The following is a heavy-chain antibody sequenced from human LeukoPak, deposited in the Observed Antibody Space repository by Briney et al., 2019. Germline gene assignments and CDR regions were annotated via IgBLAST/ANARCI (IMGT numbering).Heavy chain of an antibody. D-gene: IGHD5-12*01. CDR3: ARDIVATPGY. V-gene: IGHV4-34*01. CDR2: INHSGST. J-gene: IGHJ4*02. CDR1: GFTFSDYY. Sequence: LRLSCAASGFTFSDYYMSWIRQPPGKELEWIGEINHSGSTNYNPSLKSRVTISVDTSKNQFSLKLSSVTAADTAVYYCARDIVATPGYWGQGTLVTVSS.